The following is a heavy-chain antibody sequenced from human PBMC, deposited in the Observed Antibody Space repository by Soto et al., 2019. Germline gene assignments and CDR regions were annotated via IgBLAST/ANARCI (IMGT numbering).Heavy chain of an antibody. Sequence: ASVKVSCKASGYTFTSYYMHWVRQAPGRGLEWMGIINPSGGSTSYAQKFQGSVTITRDTSASTAYMELSSLRSEDTAVYYCARESTYYYDSSGDDDAFDIWGQGTMVTVSS. CDR2: INPSGGST. D-gene: IGHD3-22*01. CDR1: GYTFTSYY. V-gene: IGHV1-46*01. J-gene: IGHJ3*02. CDR3: ARESTYYYDSSGDDDAFDI.